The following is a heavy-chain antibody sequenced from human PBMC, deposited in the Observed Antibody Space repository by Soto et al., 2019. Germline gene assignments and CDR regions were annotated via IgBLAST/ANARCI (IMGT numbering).Heavy chain of an antibody. D-gene: IGHD3-16*01. J-gene: IGHJ5*02. CDR2: MNPGSGDT. V-gene: IGHV1-8*01. CDR1: GYSFTNND. Sequence: ASVKVSCKASGYSFTNNDVSWVRQATGQGLEWMGWMNPGSGDTGYAQKVQGRVTMTRDISIATAYMELSSLSSDDTAIYYCARMATFGSLNWFDPWGQGTLVTVSS. CDR3: ARMATFGSLNWFDP.